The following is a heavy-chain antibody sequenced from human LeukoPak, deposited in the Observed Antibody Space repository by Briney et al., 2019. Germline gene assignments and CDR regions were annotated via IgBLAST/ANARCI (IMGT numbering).Heavy chain of an antibody. D-gene: IGHD4-17*01. J-gene: IGHJ2*01. CDR3: ARALSGDYVDWYFDL. Sequence: SQTLSLTCTVSGGSISSGGYYWSWIRQHPGKGPEWIGYIYYSGSTYYNPSLKSRVTISVDTSKNQFSLKLSSVTAADTAVYYCARALSGDYVDWYFDLWGRGTLVTVSS. CDR1: GGSISSGGYY. V-gene: IGHV4-31*03. CDR2: IYYSGST.